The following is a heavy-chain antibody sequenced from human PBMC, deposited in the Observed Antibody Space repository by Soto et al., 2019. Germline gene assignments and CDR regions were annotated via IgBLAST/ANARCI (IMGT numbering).Heavy chain of an antibody. D-gene: IGHD2-2*01. Sequence: QVQLVQSGAEVKKPGASVKVSCKASGYSFTSYGISWGRQAPGQGREWMGWISAYNGNTNYAQKLQGSVNMTTDTSVSTGYMELRSLTSDEPDVYYCARGGYCISTSCSPKGHRFAPWGQGTLVTVSS. CDR1: GYSFTSYG. J-gene: IGHJ5*02. CDR3: ARGGYCISTSCSPKGHRFAP. CDR2: ISAYNGNT. V-gene: IGHV1-18*01.